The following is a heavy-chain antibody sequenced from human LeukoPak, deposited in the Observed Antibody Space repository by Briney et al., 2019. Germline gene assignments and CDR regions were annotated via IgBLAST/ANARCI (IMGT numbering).Heavy chain of an antibody. J-gene: IGHJ4*02. CDR2: ISAYNGNT. Sequence: GASVKVSCKASGYTFTSYGISWVRQAPGQGLEWMGWISAYNGNTNYAQKLQGRVTMTTDTSTSTAYMELRSLRSDDTAVYYRARDRFGTTSVAARYWGQGTLVTVSS. D-gene: IGHD6-6*01. CDR1: GYTFTSYG. V-gene: IGHV1-18*01. CDR3: ARDRFGTTSVAARY.